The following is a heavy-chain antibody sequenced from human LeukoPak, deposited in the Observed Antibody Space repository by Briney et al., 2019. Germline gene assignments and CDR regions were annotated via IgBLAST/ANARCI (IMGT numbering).Heavy chain of an antibody. J-gene: IGHJ5*02. CDR2: IYNSGST. CDR1: GYSISSGYF. D-gene: IGHD1-1*01. Sequence: SETLSLTCTVSGYSISSGYFWGWIRQPPGKGLEWIGTIYNSGSTYYNASLESRVTIVDTSKNQFSLKLSSVTAADTAVYYCARVPGGALNWFDPWGQGTLVTVSS. V-gene: IGHV4-38-2*02. CDR3: ARVPGGALNWFDP.